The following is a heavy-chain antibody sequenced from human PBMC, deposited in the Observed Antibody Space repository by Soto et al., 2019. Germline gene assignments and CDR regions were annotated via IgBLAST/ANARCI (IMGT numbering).Heavy chain of an antibody. D-gene: IGHD6-19*01. CDR2: IIPLFGVP. CDR3: ARAYSSGWSGDFDY. V-gene: IGHV1-69*12. Sequence: QVQLVQSGAEVKKPGSSVKVSCKSSGGTFSSYAINWVLQAPGQGLEWMGGIIPLFGVPNYAQKFQGRVTITAGDSTTTAYMERSSLRAEDTAVYYCARAYSSGWSGDFDYWDQGILVTVSS. J-gene: IGHJ4*02. CDR1: GGTFSSYA.